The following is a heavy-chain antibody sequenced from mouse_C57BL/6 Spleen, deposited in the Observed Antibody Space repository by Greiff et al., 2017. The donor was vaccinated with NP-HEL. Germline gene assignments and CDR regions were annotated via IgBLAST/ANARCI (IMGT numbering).Heavy chain of an antibody. CDR3: ARSYYGVDYFDY. V-gene: IGHV1-69*01. D-gene: IGHD1-1*01. CDR2: IDPSDSYP. J-gene: IGHJ2*01. Sequence: VQLQQPGAELVMPGASVKLSCKASGYTFTSYWMHWVKQRPGQGLEWIGEIDPSDSYPNYNHKFQGKSTSTVAKSSITASLQLSSVTSEDSAVYYCARSYYGVDYFDYWGQGTTLTVSS. CDR1: GYTFTSYW.